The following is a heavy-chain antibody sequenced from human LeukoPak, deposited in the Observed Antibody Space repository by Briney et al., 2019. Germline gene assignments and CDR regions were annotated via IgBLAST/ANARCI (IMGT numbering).Heavy chain of an antibody. CDR1: GGTFSSYA. CDR3: ARDSHYDFWSGYYAFDI. V-gene: IGHV1-69*13. CDR2: IIPICGTA. D-gene: IGHD3-3*01. J-gene: IGHJ3*02. Sequence: SVKLSCKASGGTFSSYAISWVRQAPGQGLEWMGGIIPICGTANYAQLFKGRVTITADASTSTAYMELSSLRSEDTAVYYCARDSHYDFWSGYYAFDIWGQGTMVTVSS.